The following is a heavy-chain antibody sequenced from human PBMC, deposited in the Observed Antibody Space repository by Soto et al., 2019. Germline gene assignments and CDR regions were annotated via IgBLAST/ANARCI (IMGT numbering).Heavy chain of an antibody. D-gene: IGHD3-10*01. Sequence: SETLSLTCTVSGGPISSYCWSWIRQPPGKGLEWIGYVYYSASTNYKPSLNYNPSLKSRVTISLDTSKNQYSLRLSSVTTADTALYYCTTLTYYYGSGSSPWGQGTLVTVSS. CDR1: GGPISSYC. CDR3: TTLTYYYGSGSSP. J-gene: IGHJ5*02. V-gene: IGHV4-59*01. CDR2: VYYSASTNYKPSL.